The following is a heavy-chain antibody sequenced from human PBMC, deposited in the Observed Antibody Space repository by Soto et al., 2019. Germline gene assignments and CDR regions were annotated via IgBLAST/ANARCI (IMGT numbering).Heavy chain of an antibody. D-gene: IGHD6-19*01. CDR1: GGSISSGDYY. CDR3: ARVDSSGSGWNYYFDY. V-gene: IGHV4-30-4*01. J-gene: IGHJ4*02. CDR2: IYYSGST. Sequence: QVQLQESGPGLVKPSQTLSLTCTVSGGSISSGDYYWSWIRQPPGKGLEWIGYIYYSGSTYYNPSLKSLVTISVDTSKNQFSLKLSSVTAADTAVYYCARVDSSGSGWNYYFDYWGQGTLVTVSS.